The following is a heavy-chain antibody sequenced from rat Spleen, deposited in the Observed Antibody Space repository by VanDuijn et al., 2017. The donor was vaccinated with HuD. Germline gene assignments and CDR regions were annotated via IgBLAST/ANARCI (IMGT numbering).Heavy chain of an antibody. V-gene: IGHV5-58*01. J-gene: IGHJ3*01. D-gene: IGHD1-12*03. CDR3: AKRDYDGYYPFAY. Sequence: EVQLVETGGDLVQPGRSLKLSCVASGFTFSRYWMYWIRQAPGKGLEWVSSITADGIGTYYPDSVKGRFTISRDNAENTVYLRMNSLRSEDTATYYCAKRDYDGYYPFAYWGQGTLVTVSS. CDR2: ITADGIGT. CDR1: GFTFSRYW.